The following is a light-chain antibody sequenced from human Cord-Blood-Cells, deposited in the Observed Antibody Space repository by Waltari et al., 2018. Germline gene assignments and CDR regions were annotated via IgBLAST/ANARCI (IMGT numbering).Light chain of an antibody. CDR3: QSYDSSLSGLYV. CDR2: GNS. J-gene: IGLJ1*01. V-gene: IGLV1-40*01. CDR1: SSNIGAGYD. Sequence: QSVLTQLPSVSGAPGQRVTISCTGSSSNIGAGYDVHWYQQLPGTAPKLLIYGNSNRPSGVPDRFSGSKSGTSASLAITGLQADDEADYYCQSYDSSLSGLYVFGTGTKVTVL.